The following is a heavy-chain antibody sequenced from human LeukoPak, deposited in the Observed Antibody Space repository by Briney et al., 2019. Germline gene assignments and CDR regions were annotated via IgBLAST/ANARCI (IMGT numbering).Heavy chain of an antibody. Sequence: SETLSLTCTVSGGSISSYYWSWIRQPPEKGLEWIGYIYYSGSTNYNPSLKSRVTISVDTSKNQFSLKPSSVTAADTAVYYCAREKDTMGRNYYYGMDVWGQGTTVTVSS. D-gene: IGHD3-10*01. J-gene: IGHJ6*02. CDR2: IYYSGST. V-gene: IGHV4-59*01. CDR1: GGSISSYY. CDR3: AREKDTMGRNYYYGMDV.